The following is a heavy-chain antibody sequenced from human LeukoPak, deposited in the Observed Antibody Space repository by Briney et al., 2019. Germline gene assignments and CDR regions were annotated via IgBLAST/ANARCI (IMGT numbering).Heavy chain of an antibody. CDR1: GYSFTGYW. D-gene: IGHD6-13*01. V-gene: IGHV5-51*01. J-gene: IGHJ3*02. Sequence: GESLKISCKGSGYSFTGYWIGWVRQMPGKGLEWMGIIYPGDSDTRYGPSFRGQVTISADKSISTAYLQWSSLEASDTAMYYCARHGSSSWYSTHAFDIWGQGTMVTVSS. CDR2: IYPGDSDT. CDR3: ARHGSSSWYSTHAFDI.